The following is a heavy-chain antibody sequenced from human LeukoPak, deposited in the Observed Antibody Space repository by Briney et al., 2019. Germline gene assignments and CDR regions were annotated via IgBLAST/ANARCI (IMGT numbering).Heavy chain of an antibody. Sequence: SETLSLTCAVYGGSFSGYCWSWIRQPPGKGLEWIGEINHSGSTNYNPSLKSRVTISVDTSKNQFSLKLSSVTAADTAVYYCARGLYYYGMDVWGKGTTVTVSS. CDR1: GGSFSGYC. CDR2: INHSGST. J-gene: IGHJ6*04. V-gene: IGHV4-34*01. CDR3: ARGLYYYGMDV.